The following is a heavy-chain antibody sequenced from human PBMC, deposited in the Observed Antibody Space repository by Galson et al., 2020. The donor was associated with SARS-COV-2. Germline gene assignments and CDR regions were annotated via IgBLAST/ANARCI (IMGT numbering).Heavy chain of an antibody. CDR3: ARWGYGNTVFRFAY. Sequence: SQTLSLTCAISGDSVSSNSAAWNWIRQSPTRGLEWMGRTYYRSKWYDDYAVSVKSRITINPDTSKNQFSLQLNYVTPEDTAVYYCARWGYGNTVFRFAYWGQVSLVTVSS. CDR2: TYYRSKWYD. D-gene: IGHD4-4*01. V-gene: IGHV6-1*01. J-gene: IGHJ4*02. CDR1: GDSVSSNSAA.